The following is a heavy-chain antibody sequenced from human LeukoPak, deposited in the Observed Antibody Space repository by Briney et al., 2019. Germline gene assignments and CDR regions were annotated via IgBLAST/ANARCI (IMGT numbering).Heavy chain of an antibody. CDR3: AKNIYGSGGFGY. J-gene: IGHJ4*02. CDR2: MSSSGDST. V-gene: IGHV3-23*01. Sequence: GGSLRLSCAASGFTFSSYAMSWVRQAPGKGLEWVSTMSSSGDSTYYADSVKGHFTISRDNSKNTLHLQMNSLRAEDTAVYYCAKNIYGSGGFGYWGQGTLVTVSS. CDR1: GFTFSSYA. D-gene: IGHD3-10*01.